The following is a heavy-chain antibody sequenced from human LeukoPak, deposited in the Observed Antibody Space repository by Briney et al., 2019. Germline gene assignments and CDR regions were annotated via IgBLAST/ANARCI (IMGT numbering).Heavy chain of an antibody. J-gene: IGHJ3*02. V-gene: IGHV3-30-3*02. CDR3: AKTTDSSSWYLGAFDI. CDR2: ISYDGSNK. CDR1: GFTFSSYA. Sequence: GGSLRLSCAASGFTFSSYAMHWVRQAPGKGLEWVAVISYDGSNKYYADSVKGRFTISRDNSKNTLYLQMNSLRAEDTAVYYCAKTTDSSSWYLGAFDIWGQGTMVTVSS. D-gene: IGHD6-13*01.